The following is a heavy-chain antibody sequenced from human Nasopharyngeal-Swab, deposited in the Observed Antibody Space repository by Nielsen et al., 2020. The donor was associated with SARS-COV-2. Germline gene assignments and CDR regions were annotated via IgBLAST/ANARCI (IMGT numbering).Heavy chain of an antibody. J-gene: IGHJ6*03. Sequence: SETLSLTCGVYGGSFSDHYWSWIRQPPGKGLEWIGEINHSGSTNYNPSLKSRVTMSVDTSKNQFSLNLSSVTAAGTAVYYCARDRADYHISYYYYYMDVWGKGTTVAVSS. D-gene: IGHD4-11*01. CDR2: INHSGST. CDR3: ARDRADYHISYYYYYMDV. CDR1: GGSFSDHY. V-gene: IGHV4-34*01.